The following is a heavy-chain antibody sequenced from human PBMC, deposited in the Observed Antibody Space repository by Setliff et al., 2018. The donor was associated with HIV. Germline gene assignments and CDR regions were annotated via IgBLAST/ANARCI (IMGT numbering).Heavy chain of an antibody. D-gene: IGHD3-3*01. J-gene: IGHJ3*02. CDR2: INPKSGGT. Sequence: SVTVSCKASGYTFTGSYMHWVRQAPGPGPEWLGRINPKSGGTRYAQKFQGRVSMTRDTGISTAYMELSRLRSDDSAVYYCARLPFITIFGVLNGDDGFDIWGQGTMVTVSS. CDR1: GYTFTGSY. CDR3: ARLPFITIFGVLNGDDGFDI. V-gene: IGHV1-2*06.